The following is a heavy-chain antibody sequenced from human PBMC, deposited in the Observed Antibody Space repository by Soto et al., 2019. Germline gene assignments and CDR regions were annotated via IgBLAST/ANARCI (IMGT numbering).Heavy chain of an antibody. CDR3: ARPPNPYDFPNWFDP. D-gene: IGHD3-3*01. V-gene: IGHV4-34*01. Sequence: SETLSLTCAVYGGSFSGYYWSWIRQPPGKGLEWIGEINHSGSTNYNPSLKSRVTISVDTSKNQFSLKLSSVTAADTAVYYCARPPNPYDFPNWFDPWGQGTLVTVSS. J-gene: IGHJ5*02. CDR2: INHSGST. CDR1: GGSFSGYY.